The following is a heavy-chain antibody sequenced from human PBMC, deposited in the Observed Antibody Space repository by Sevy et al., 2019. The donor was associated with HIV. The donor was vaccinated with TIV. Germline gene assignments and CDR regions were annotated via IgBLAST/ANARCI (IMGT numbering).Heavy chain of an antibody. J-gene: IGHJ4*02. Sequence: GGSLRLSCAASGFTFSNYAMSWVRQAPGKGLEWVSAISGSGGNTYYADSVKGRFTISRDNSKNTLSLQMNSLKAEDTAVYYCAKDGRYCSGGSCYSFFDLWGQGTLVTVSS. D-gene: IGHD2-15*01. V-gene: IGHV3-23*01. CDR1: GFTFSNYA. CDR2: ISGSGGNT. CDR3: AKDGRYCSGGSCYSFFDL.